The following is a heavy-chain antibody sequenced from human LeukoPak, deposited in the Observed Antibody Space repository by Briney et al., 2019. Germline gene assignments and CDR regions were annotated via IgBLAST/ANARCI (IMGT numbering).Heavy chain of an antibody. CDR1: GFTFTTYS. D-gene: IGHD4-17*01. J-gene: IGHJ4*02. CDR2: ISSGSSAI. V-gene: IGHV3-21*01. Sequence: PGGSLRRSCEASGFTFTTYSMTWVRQAPGKGLEWVSIISSGSSAIFSADALKGRFTISRDDAKNLLYLDMNSLRAEDTAVYYCARGHTAVTRHFDFWGQGTLVTVSS. CDR3: ARGHTAVTRHFDF.